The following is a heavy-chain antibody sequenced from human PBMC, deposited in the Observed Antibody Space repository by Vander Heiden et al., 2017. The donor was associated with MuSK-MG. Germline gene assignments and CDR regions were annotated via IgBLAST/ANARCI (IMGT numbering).Heavy chain of an antibody. CDR1: GYTFTSYG. Sequence: QIQLVQSGAEVKKPGASVKVSCKASGYTFTSYGISWVRQAPGQGLEWMGWISAYNGNTNYAQKRQGRVTMTTDTSTSTAYMELRRLRSEDTAVYYCARDTHDFWSGYPPDYWGQGTLVTVSS. CDR2: ISAYNGNT. CDR3: ARDTHDFWSGYPPDY. J-gene: IGHJ4*02. D-gene: IGHD3-3*01. V-gene: IGHV1-18*01.